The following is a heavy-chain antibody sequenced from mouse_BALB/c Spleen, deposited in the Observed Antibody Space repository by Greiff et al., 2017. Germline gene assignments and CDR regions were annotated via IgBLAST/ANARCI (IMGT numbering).Heavy chain of an antibody. CDR3: ARDTARARYAMDY. Sequence: EVQLVESGGGLVKPGGSLNLSCAASGFTFSDYYMYWVRQTPEKRLEWVATISDGGSYTYYPDSVKGRFTISRDNAKNNLYLQMSSLKSEDTAMYYCARDTARARYAMDYWGQGTSVTVSS. J-gene: IGHJ4*01. CDR2: ISDGGSYT. D-gene: IGHD3-1*01. CDR1: GFTFSDYY. V-gene: IGHV5-4*02.